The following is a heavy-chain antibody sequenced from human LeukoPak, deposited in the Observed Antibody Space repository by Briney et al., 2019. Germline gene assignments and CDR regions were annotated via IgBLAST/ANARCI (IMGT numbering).Heavy chain of an antibody. J-gene: IGHJ4*02. V-gene: IGHV3-15*01. CDR2: IKSKTDGGTT. CDR1: GFTFSNAW. CDR3: AKDMGSRATNFGC. D-gene: IGHD1-26*01. Sequence: GGSLRLSCAASGFTFSNAWMSWVRQAPGKGLEWVGRIKSKTDGGTTDYAAPVKGRFTISRDDSKNTLYLQMNSLRAEDTAVYYCAKDMGSRATNFGCWGQGTLVSVSS.